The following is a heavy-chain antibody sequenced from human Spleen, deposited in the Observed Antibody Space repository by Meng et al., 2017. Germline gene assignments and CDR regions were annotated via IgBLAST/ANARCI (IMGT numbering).Heavy chain of an antibody. D-gene: IGHD2-21*01. CDR3: ASFDHIPRRNYFDY. CDR2: IYHSGST. Sequence: QLQLQESGSGLVKPSQTLSLTCAVSGGSISSGGYSWSWIRQPPGKGLEWIGYIYHSGSTYYNPSLKSRVSISVDTSKNQFSLNLNSMTAADTAVYYCASFDHIPRRNYFDYWGQGTLVTVSS. V-gene: IGHV4-30-2*05. J-gene: IGHJ4*02. CDR1: GGSISSGGYS.